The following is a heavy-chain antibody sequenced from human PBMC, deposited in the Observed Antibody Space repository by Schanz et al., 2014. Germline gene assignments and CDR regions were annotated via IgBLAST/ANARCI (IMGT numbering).Heavy chain of an antibody. D-gene: IGHD2-21*01. CDR1: GFTFSSYD. J-gene: IGHJ4*02. CDR2: IRYDGRNK. V-gene: IGHV3-33*08. Sequence: VQLLESGGGLVQPGGSLRLSCAASGFTFSSYDIHWVRQAPGKGLEWVAVIRYDGRNKNFVESVKGRFTISRDNSNNTVYLQMNTLRAEDTAVYYCAREDCSATSCYFRYWGQGTLVTVSS. CDR3: AREDCSATSCYFRY.